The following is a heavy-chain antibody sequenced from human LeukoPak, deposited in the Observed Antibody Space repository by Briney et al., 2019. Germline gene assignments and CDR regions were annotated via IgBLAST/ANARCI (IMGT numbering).Heavy chain of an antibody. D-gene: IGHD3-10*01. CDR3: ARGQIMVRGTIDY. V-gene: IGHV3-21*06. CDR1: GFTFSSYN. Sequence: GGSLRLSCAASGFTFSSYNMNWVRQAPGKGLEWVSLISRSISYIYFADSVKGRCTISRDNAKNSLYLQMHSLRAEDTAVYYCARGQIMVRGTIDYWGQGTLVTVSS. CDR2: ISRSISYI. J-gene: IGHJ4*02.